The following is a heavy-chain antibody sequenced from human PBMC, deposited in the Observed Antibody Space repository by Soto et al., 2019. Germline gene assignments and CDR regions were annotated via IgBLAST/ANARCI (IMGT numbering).Heavy chain of an antibody. V-gene: IGHV3-30-3*01. Sequence: GGSLRLSCAASGFTLSSYAMHWVRQAPGKGLEWVAVISYDGSNKYYADSVKGRFTISRDNSKNTLYLQMNSLRAEDTAVYYCARGGAAAGNFLRAAWGQGTTVLVCS. J-gene: IGHJ6*02. D-gene: IGHD6-13*01. CDR2: ISYDGSNK. CDR1: GFTLSSYA. CDR3: ARGGAAAGNFLRAA.